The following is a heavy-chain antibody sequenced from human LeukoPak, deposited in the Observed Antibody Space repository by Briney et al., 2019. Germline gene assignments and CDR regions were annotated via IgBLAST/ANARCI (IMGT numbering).Heavy chain of an antibody. V-gene: IGHV3-15*01. J-gene: IGHJ4*02. CDR2: IKSKTDGGTT. CDR3: TTGLRAADTN. D-gene: IGHD6-13*01. Sequence: PGESLRLSCAASGFTFSNTWMSWVRQAPGKGLEWVGRIKSKTDGGTTDYAAPVKGRFTISRDDSKNTLYLQMNSLKTEDTAAYYCTTGLRAADTNWGLGTRVTVSA. CDR1: GFTFSNTW.